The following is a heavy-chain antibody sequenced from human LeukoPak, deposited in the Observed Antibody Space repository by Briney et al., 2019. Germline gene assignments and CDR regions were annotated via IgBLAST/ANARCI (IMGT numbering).Heavy chain of an antibody. CDR1: GGSFSGYY. D-gene: IGHD3-10*01. V-gene: IGHV4-34*01. CDR3: ARGYYGSGREPGYYYGMDV. J-gene: IGHJ6*02. CDR2: INHSGST. Sequence: TSETLSLTCAVYGGSFSGYYWSWIRQPPGKGLEWIGEINHSGSTNYNPSLKSRVTISVDTSKNQFSLKLSSVTAADTAVYYCARGYYGSGREPGYYYGMDVWGQGTTVTVSS.